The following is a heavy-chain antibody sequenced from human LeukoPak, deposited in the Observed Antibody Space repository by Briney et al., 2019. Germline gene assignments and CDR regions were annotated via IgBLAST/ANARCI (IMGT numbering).Heavy chain of an antibody. V-gene: IGHV4-59*01. CDR2: IYYSGST. CDR1: GGSISSYY. Sequence: PSETLSLTCTVSGGSISSYYWSWIRQPPGKGLEWIGYIYYSGSTNYNPSLKSRVTISVDTSKNQFSLKLSSVTAADTAVYYCASGGYSGYATPPFDYWGQGTLVTVSS. D-gene: IGHD5-12*01. J-gene: IGHJ4*02. CDR3: ASGGYSGYATPPFDY.